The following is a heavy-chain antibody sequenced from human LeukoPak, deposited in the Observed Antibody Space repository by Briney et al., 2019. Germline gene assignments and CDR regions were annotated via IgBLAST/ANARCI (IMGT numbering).Heavy chain of an antibody. CDR3: ARDNVPGTDYYGKMDV. D-gene: IGHD3-22*01. Sequence: PGGSLRLSCAASGFTFSNYAMNWVRQAPGKGLEYVSAISSNSGSTYYANSVKGRFTISRDNSKNTLYLQMSSLRAEDMAVYYCARDNVPGTDYYGKMDVGAKGTTATVSS. J-gene: IGHJ6*03. CDR2: ISSNSGST. V-gene: IGHV3-64*01. CDR1: GFTFSNYA.